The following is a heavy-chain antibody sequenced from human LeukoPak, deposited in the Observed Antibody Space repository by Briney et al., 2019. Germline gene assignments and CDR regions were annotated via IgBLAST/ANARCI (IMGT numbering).Heavy chain of an antibody. CDR1: GYTFTSYG. Sequence: ASVKVSCKASGYTFTSYGISWVRQAPGQGLEWMGWISAYNGNTNYAQKLQGRVTMTTDTSTSTAYMELRSLRSDDTAVYYCARPSSGFVIGAFDIWGQGTMVTVSS. CDR2: ISAYNGNT. CDR3: ARPSSGFVIGAFDI. D-gene: IGHD3-22*01. V-gene: IGHV1-18*01. J-gene: IGHJ3*02.